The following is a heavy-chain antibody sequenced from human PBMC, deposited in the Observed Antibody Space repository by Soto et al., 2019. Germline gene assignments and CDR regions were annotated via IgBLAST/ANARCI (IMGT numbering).Heavy chain of an antibody. CDR1: GGSISSYY. D-gene: IGHD1-26*01. CDR2: IYYSGST. CDR3: ARDLSWEFDY. Sequence: QVQLQESGPRLVKPSETLSLTCTVSGGSISSYYWSWIRQPPGKGLEWIGYIYYSGSTNYNPSLKNRVTISVDTSKNQFSLKLSAVSAADTAGYYCARDLSWEFDYWGQGTLVTVSS. V-gene: IGHV4-59*01. J-gene: IGHJ4*02.